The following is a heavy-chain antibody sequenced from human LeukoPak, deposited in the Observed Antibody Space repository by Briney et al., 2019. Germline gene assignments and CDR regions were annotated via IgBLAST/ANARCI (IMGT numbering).Heavy chain of an antibody. CDR2: ISAYNGNT. Sequence: ASVKVSCKASGYTFTSYGISWVRQAPGQGLEWMGWISAYNGNTNYAHKLQGRVTMTTDTSTSTAYMELRSLRSDDTAVYYCARDDCSSTSCYTRWFDPWGQGTLVTVSS. CDR1: GYTFTSYG. D-gene: IGHD2-2*02. J-gene: IGHJ5*02. V-gene: IGHV1-18*01. CDR3: ARDDCSSTSCYTRWFDP.